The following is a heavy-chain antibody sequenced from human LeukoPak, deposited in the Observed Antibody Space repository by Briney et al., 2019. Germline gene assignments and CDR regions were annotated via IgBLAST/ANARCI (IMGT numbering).Heavy chain of an antibody. CDR3: ARDPVPGYSSSWYNFDY. CDR1: GFTLSRYS. Sequence: GGSLRLSCAASGFTLSRYSMNWVRQAPGKGLEWVSYISSSGSTIYYADSVKGRFTISRDNAKNSLYLQMNSLRAEDTAVYYCARDPVPGYSSSWYNFDYWGQGTLVTVSS. V-gene: IGHV3-48*04. CDR2: ISSSGSTI. J-gene: IGHJ4*02. D-gene: IGHD6-13*01.